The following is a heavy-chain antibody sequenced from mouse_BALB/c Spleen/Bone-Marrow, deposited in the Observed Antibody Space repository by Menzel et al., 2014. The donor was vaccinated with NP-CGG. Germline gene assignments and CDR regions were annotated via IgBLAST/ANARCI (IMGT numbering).Heavy chain of an antibody. CDR3: TRGGSYYRYLDY. CDR1: GYTFSSYW. D-gene: IGHD2-14*01. J-gene: IGHJ2*01. CDR2: ILPGSGIT. V-gene: IGHV1-9*01. Sequence: LVESGAELMKPGASVKISCKATGYTFSSYWIEWVKQRPGHGLEWIGEILPGSGITNYNEKFKGKATFTADTSSNTAYMQLSSLTSEGSAVYYCTRGGSYYRYLDYWGQGTTLTVSS.